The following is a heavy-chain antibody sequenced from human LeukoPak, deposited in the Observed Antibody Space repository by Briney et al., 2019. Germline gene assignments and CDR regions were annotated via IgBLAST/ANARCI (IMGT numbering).Heavy chain of an antibody. CDR1: GFTFSSYA. D-gene: IGHD6-19*01. Sequence: GGSLRLSCAASGFTFSSYAMSWVRQAPGKGLEWVSAISGSGGSTYYADSVKGRFTISRDNSKNTLYLQMNSLRAEDTAVYYCARDVSSSGWYYWGQGTLVTVSS. J-gene: IGHJ4*02. V-gene: IGHV3-23*01. CDR2: ISGSGGST. CDR3: ARDVSSSGWYY.